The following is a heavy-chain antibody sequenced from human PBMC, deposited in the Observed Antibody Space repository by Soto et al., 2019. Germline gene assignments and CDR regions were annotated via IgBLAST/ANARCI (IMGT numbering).Heavy chain of an antibody. D-gene: IGHD5-18*01. V-gene: IGHV3-30*18. Sequence: QVQLVESGGGVVQPGRSLRLSCAASGFTFSSYGMHWVRQAPGKGLEWVADISYDGSNKYYADSVKGRFTISRDNSKNTLYLQMNSLRAEDTAVYYCAKGRTAMTYFDYWGQGTLVTVSS. J-gene: IGHJ4*02. CDR2: ISYDGSNK. CDR1: GFTFSSYG. CDR3: AKGRTAMTYFDY.